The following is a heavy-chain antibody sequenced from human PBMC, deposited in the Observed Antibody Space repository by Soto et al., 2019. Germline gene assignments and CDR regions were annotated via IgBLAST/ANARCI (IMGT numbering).Heavy chain of an antibody. V-gene: IGHV1-18*01. J-gene: IGHJ4*02. CDR2: ISAYNGNT. CDR1: GYTFTSYG. CDR3: ARTMPLSSGWFGSPLDFDY. D-gene: IGHD6-19*01. Sequence: QVQLVQSGAEVKKPGASVKVSCKASGYTFTSYGISWVRQAPGQGLEWMGWISAYNGNTNYAQKLQGRVTMTTDTSTSTAYMELRSLRSDDTAVYYSARTMPLSSGWFGSPLDFDYWGQGTLVTVSS.